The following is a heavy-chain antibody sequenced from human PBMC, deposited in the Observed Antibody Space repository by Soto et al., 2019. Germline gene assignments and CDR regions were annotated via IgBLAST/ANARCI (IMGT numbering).Heavy chain of an antibody. Sequence: PSETLSLTCADSGYSISSGYYWGWIRQPPGKGLEWIGRIYHSGSTYYNPSLKSRVTISVDTSKNQFSLKLSSVTAADTAVYYCARVGSSWSRTFGYYNCFDAWGHGTMVTVS. CDR3: ARVGSSWSRTFGYYNCFDA. CDR2: IYHSGST. CDR1: GYSISSGYY. J-gene: IGHJ5*01. D-gene: IGHD6-13*01. V-gene: IGHV4-38-2*01.